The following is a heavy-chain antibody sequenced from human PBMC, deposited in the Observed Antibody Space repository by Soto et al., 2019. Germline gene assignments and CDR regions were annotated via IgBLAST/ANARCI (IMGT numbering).Heavy chain of an antibody. Sequence: GGSLRLSCVGSGFIFSRHAMTWVRQPPGKGLEWVSTLGTIGTFYADSVKGRFTISRDDSKNTVTLQMNSLRAEDSAIYYCARDLTTHDYWGQGTVVTVSS. V-gene: IGHV3-23*01. CDR1: GFIFSRHA. CDR3: ARDLTTHDY. CDR2: LGTIGT. J-gene: IGHJ4*02.